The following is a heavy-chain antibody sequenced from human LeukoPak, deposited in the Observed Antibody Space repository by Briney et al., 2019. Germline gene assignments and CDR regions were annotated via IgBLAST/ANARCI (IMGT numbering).Heavy chain of an antibody. CDR1: GYTFTGYY. V-gene: IGHV1-2*06. J-gene: IGHJ5*02. CDR2: INPNSGGT. CDR3: ARVRYDIWSGYYPPNWFDP. D-gene: IGHD3-3*01. Sequence: ASVKVSCKASGYTFTGYYRHWVRQAPGQGLEWMGRINPNSGGTNYAQKFQGRVTMTRDTSISTAYMELSRLRSDDTAVYYCARVRYDIWSGYYPPNWFDPWGQGTLVTVSS.